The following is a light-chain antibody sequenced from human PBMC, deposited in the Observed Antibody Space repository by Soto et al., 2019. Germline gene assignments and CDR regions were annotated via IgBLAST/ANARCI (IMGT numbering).Light chain of an antibody. CDR2: GTS. V-gene: IGKV3-15*01. Sequence: ILITQSPVTLSVSPGERATLSCRASQNISRSLAWYQQTTGQRPSLLIYGTSTRDGGVPARFSGGGSGTDFTLPISSLQPEDFATYYCQQSYSNPITFGQGTRLEIK. J-gene: IGKJ5*01. CDR1: QNISRS. CDR3: QQSYSNPIT.